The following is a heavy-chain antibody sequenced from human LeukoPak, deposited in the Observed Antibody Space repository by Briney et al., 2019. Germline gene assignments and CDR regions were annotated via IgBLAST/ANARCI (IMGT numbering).Heavy chain of an antibody. Sequence: SETLSLTCTVSGGSISSGGYYWSWIRQPPGKGLEWIGYIYHSGSTYYNPSLKSRVTISVDRSKNQFSLELSSVTAADTAVYYCARTIYGSGSYKDYYYMDVWGKGTTVTVSS. D-gene: IGHD3-10*01. CDR1: GGSISSGGYY. CDR3: ARTIYGSGSYKDYYYMDV. CDR2: IYHSGST. V-gene: IGHV4-30-2*01. J-gene: IGHJ6*03.